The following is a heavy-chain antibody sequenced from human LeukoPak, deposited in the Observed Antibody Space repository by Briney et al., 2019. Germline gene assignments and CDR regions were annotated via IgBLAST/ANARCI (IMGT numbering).Heavy chain of an antibody. CDR2: ISGSGGST. Sequence: GGSLRLSCAASGFTVSSNYMSWVGQAPGKGLEWVSAISGSGGSTYYADSVKGRFTISRDNSKNTLYLQMNSLRAEDTAVYYCAKIVVVPAAIDYWGQGTLVTVSS. J-gene: IGHJ4*02. CDR1: GFTVSSNY. CDR3: AKIVVVPAAIDY. D-gene: IGHD2-2*01. V-gene: IGHV3-23*01.